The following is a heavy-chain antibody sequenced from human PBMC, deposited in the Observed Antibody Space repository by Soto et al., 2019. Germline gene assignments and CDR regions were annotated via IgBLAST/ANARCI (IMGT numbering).Heavy chain of an antibody. J-gene: IGHJ5*02. CDR2: ISGSGGST. Sequence: PGGSLRLSCAASGFTFSSYAMSWVRQAPGKGLEWVSAISGSGGSTYYADSVKGRFTISRDNSKNTPYLQMNSLRAEDTAVYYCAKDRRGAVAGNLFDPWGQGTLVTVSS. V-gene: IGHV3-23*01. CDR1: GFTFSSYA. D-gene: IGHD6-19*01. CDR3: AKDRRGAVAGNLFDP.